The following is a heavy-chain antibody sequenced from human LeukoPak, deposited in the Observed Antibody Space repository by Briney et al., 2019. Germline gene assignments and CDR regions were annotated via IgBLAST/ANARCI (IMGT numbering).Heavy chain of an antibody. Sequence: ASVKVSCKASGYTFTSYDINWVRQATGQGLEWMGWMNPNSGNTGYAQKFQGRVTITRNTSISTAYMELSSLRSEDTAVYYCARGLGYCSSTSCYDYYYYMDVWGKGTTVTVSS. CDR3: ARGLGYCSSTSCYDYYYYMDV. V-gene: IGHV1-8*03. CDR1: GYTFTSYD. J-gene: IGHJ6*03. CDR2: MNPNSGNT. D-gene: IGHD2-2*01.